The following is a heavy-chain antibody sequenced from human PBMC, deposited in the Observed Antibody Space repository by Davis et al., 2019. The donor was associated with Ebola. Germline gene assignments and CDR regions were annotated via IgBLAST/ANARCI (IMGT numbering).Heavy chain of an antibody. D-gene: IGHD1-14*01. CDR2: IYYSGST. J-gene: IGHJ5*02. CDR3: SSRQAAPDRGRWFDD. CDR1: GGSISSSSYY. V-gene: IGHV4-39*01. Sequence: MPSATLSLTCTVSGGSISSSSYYWGWIRQPPGKGLEWIGSIYYSGSTNYNPSLKSRVTISVDTSKNQFSLKLSSVTAADTAVYYCSSRQAAPDRGRWFDDGGQGALVAVSS.